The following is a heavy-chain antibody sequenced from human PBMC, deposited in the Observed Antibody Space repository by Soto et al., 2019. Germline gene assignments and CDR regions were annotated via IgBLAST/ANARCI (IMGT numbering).Heavy chain of an antibody. CDR1: GYIFTGYY. CDR3: ATSRISIAVAGETEYYFDY. D-gene: IGHD6-19*01. V-gene: IGHV1-2*04. Sequence: ASVKVSCKASGYIFTGYYMHWVRQAPGQGLEWMGWINPNSGDTNYTQKFQGWVTMTRDTSISTAYMELSRLRSDDTAVYYCATSRISIAVAGETEYYFDYWGQGTLVTV. J-gene: IGHJ4*02. CDR2: INPNSGDT.